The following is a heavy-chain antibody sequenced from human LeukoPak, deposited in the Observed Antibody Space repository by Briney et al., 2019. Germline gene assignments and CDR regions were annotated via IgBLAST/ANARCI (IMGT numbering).Heavy chain of an antibody. D-gene: IGHD3-10*01. CDR1: GGSISSYY. Sequence: SETLSLTCTVSGGSISSYYWSWIRQPPGKGLEWIGYIYYSGSTNYSPSLKSRVTISVDTSKNQFSLKLSSVTAADTAVYYCARTADYYYGSGSKYNWFDPWGQGTLVTVSS. V-gene: IGHV4-59*12. CDR2: IYYSGST. J-gene: IGHJ5*02. CDR3: ARTADYYYGSGSKYNWFDP.